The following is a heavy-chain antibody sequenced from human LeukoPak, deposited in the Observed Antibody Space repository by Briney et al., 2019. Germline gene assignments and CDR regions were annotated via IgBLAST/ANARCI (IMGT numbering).Heavy chain of an antibody. Sequence: SETLSLTCAVYGGSFSGYYWSWIRQPPGKGLGWIGEINHSGSTNYNPSLKSRVTISVDTSKNQFSLKLSSVTAADTAVYYCARDEGYGLPFDIWGQGTMVTVSS. CDR2: INHSGST. D-gene: IGHD5-12*01. CDR1: GGSFSGYY. CDR3: ARDEGYGLPFDI. V-gene: IGHV4-34*01. J-gene: IGHJ3*02.